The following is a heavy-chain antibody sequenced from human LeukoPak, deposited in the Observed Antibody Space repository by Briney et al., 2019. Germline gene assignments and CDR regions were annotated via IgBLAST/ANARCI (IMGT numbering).Heavy chain of an antibody. Sequence: TTSETLSLTCTVSGGSISSYYWSWIRQPAGKGLEWIGRIYTSGSTNYNPSLKSRVTISVDTSKNQFSLKLSSVTAADTAVYYCARAYSSPPTIDYWGQGTLVTVSS. CDR3: ARAYSSPPTIDY. V-gene: IGHV4-4*07. CDR1: GGSISSYY. D-gene: IGHD6-13*01. CDR2: IYTSGST. J-gene: IGHJ4*02.